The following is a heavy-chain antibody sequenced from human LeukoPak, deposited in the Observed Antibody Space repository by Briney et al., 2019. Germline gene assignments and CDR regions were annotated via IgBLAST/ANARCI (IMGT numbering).Heavy chain of an antibody. D-gene: IGHD4-17*01. V-gene: IGHV3-33*01. CDR3: ARDQYYGDLESSLYYYYGMDV. Sequence: GRSLRLSCAASGFTFSSYGMQWVRRAPGKGLEWVAVIWYDGSNKYYADSVKGRFTISRDNSKNTLYLQMNSLRAEDTAVYYCARDQYYGDLESSLYYYYGMDVWGQGTTVPVSS. CDR1: GFTFSSYG. J-gene: IGHJ6*02. CDR2: IWYDGSNK.